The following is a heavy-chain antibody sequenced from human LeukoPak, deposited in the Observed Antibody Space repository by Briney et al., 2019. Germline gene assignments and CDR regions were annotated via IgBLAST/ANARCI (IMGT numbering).Heavy chain of an antibody. Sequence: ASVKVSCKASGYTFTSYGISWVRQAPGQGLEWMGWISAYNGNTNYAQKLQGRVTMTTDTSTSTAYMELRSLRSDDTAVYYCARDRQGGGSGWPASQNWGQGTLVTVSS. CDR1: GYTFTSYG. D-gene: IGHD6-19*01. CDR2: ISAYNGNT. V-gene: IGHV1-18*01. CDR3: ARDRQGGGSGWPASQN. J-gene: IGHJ4*02.